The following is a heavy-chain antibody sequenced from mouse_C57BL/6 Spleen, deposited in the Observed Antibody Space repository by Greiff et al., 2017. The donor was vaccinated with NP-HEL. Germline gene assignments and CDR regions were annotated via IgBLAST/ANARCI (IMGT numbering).Heavy chain of an antibody. Sequence: QVQLQQPGAELVKPGASVKLSCKASGYTFTSYWMHWVTQRPGQGLEWIGMIHPNSGSTNYNEKFKSKATLTVDKSSSTAYMQLSSLTSEDSAVYYCARSEGSAWFAYWGQGTLVTVSA. J-gene: IGHJ3*01. V-gene: IGHV1-64*01. CDR3: ARSEGSAWFAY. CDR1: GYTFTSYW. CDR2: IHPNSGST.